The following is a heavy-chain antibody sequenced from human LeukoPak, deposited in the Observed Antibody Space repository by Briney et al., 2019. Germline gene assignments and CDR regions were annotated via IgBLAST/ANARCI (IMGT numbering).Heavy chain of an antibody. D-gene: IGHD3-10*01. CDR1: GFTFSSYS. CDR3: AGRGSGSYFDF. J-gene: IGHJ4*02. CDR2: ISGSGGST. V-gene: IGHV3-23*01. Sequence: GGSLRLSCAASGFTFSSYSMNWVRQAPGKGLEWVSAISGSGGSTYYADSVKGRFTISRDNSKNTLYLQMNSLRAEDTAVYYCAGRGSGSYFDFWGQGTLVTVSS.